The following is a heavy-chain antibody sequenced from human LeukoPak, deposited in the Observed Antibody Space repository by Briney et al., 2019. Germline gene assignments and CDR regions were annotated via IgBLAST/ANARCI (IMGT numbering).Heavy chain of an antibody. CDR2: IIPIFGTA. V-gene: IGHV1-69*13. J-gene: IGHJ4*02. D-gene: IGHD2-2*01. CDR1: GGTFSSYA. Sequence: SVKVSCKASGGTFSSYAISWVRQAPGQGLEWMGGIIPIFGTANYAQKFQGRVTITADESTSTAYMELSSLRSEDTAVYYCARDRGEYCSSTSCSLVPFDYWGQGTLVTVSS. CDR3: ARDRGEYCSSTSCSLVPFDY.